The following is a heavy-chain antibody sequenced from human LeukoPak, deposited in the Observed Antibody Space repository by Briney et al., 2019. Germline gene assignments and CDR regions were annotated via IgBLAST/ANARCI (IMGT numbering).Heavy chain of an antibody. V-gene: IGHV3-74*01. J-gene: IGHJ4*02. CDR2: INSDGSST. D-gene: IGHD3-9*01. Sequence: PGGSLRLSCAASGFTFSSYWMHWVRQAPGKGPVWVSRINSDGSSTSYADSVKGRFTISRDNAKNTLYLQMNSLRAEDTAVYYCARSRVRYFDHWGQGTLVTVSS. CDR3: ARSRVRYFDH. CDR1: GFTFSSYW.